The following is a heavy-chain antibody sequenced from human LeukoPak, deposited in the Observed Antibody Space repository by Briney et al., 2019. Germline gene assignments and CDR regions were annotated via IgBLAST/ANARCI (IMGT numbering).Heavy chain of an antibody. J-gene: IGHJ5*02. CDR3: AREPYYDFWSGYSGGLNWFDP. V-gene: IGHV1-69*13. D-gene: IGHD3-3*01. Sequence: ASVKVSCKASGGTFSSYAISWVRQAPGQGLEWMGGIIPIFGTASYAQKFQGRVTITADESTSTAYMELSSLRSEDTAVYYCAREPYYDFWSGYSGGLNWFDPWGQGTLVTVSS. CDR2: IIPIFGTA. CDR1: GGTFSSYA.